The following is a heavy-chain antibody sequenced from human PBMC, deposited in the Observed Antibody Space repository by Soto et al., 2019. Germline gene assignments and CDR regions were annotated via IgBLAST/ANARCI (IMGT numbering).Heavy chain of an antibody. V-gene: IGHV4-34*01. J-gene: IGHJ5*01. Sequence: QVQLQQWGAGLLKPSETLSLTCAVYGGSFSGYYWSWIRQPPGKGLEWIGEINHSGSTNYNPSLKRRVTISVDTSKNQFSLKLSSVTAADTAVYYCARRPRYSSSWFDYWGQGTLVTVSS. CDR2: INHSGST. D-gene: IGHD6-13*01. CDR3: ARRPRYSSSWFDY. CDR1: GGSFSGYY.